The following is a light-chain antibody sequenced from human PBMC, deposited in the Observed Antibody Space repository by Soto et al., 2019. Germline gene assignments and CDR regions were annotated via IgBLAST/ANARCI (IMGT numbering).Light chain of an antibody. CDR2: AAS. V-gene: IGKV1-6*01. CDR3: LQDYNYPRT. J-gene: IGKJ2*01. CDR1: QAIRKD. Sequence: AIQMTQSPSSLSASVGDRVTITCRASQAIRKDLGWYQQKPGRAPKLLIYAASSLQSGVTSRFSGSGSGTDFTLTISSLQPEDSATYYCLQDYNYPRTFGQGTKLEIK.